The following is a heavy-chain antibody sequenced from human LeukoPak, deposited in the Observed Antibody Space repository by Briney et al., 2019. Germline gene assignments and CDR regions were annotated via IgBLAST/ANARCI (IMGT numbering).Heavy chain of an antibody. CDR2: INPNSGGT. J-gene: IGHJ4*02. Sequence: GASVKVSCKASGYTFTGYYMHWVRQAPGRGLQWMGWINPNSGGTNYAQKFQDRVTMTRDTSISTAYMELSRLRSDDTAVYYCAREKAAADPYHFDYWGQGTLVTVSS. V-gene: IGHV1-2*02. D-gene: IGHD6-13*01. CDR1: GYTFTGYY. CDR3: AREKAAADPYHFDY.